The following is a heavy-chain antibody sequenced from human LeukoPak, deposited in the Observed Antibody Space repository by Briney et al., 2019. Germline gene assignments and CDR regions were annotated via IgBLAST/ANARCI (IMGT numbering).Heavy chain of an antibody. J-gene: IGHJ5*02. CDR2: IYNGVNT. Sequence: SETLSLTCTVSGASASSASYWTWIRQPPGKGVEWIAHIYNGVNTNYNPSLKSRVTISVDTSKNQFSLRLNSVTAADTAVYYCARSRAFNSGAFDPWGQGSLVTVSS. V-gene: IGHV4-61*01. CDR1: GASASSASY. D-gene: IGHD1-26*01. CDR3: ARSRAFNSGAFDP.